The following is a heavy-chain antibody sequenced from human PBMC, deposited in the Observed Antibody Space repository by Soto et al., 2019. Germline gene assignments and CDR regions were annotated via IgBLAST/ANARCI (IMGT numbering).Heavy chain of an antibody. Sequence: QVHLVQSGAEVKKPGASVKVSCKASGYTFISHYMHWVRQAPGQGLEWMGIINPISAATTYAQKFQGRVTMTRDTPTSTVYLELSSLKSEDTAVYYCARRGYNWNDLDSWGKGTLVTVSS. V-gene: IGHV1-46*01. CDR2: INPISAAT. CDR3: ARRGYNWNDLDS. J-gene: IGHJ4*02. D-gene: IGHD1-20*01. CDR1: GYTFISHY.